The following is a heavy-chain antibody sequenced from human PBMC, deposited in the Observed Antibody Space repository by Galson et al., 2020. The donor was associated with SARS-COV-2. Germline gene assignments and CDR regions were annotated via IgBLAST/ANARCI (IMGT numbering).Heavy chain of an antibody. V-gene: IGHV3-73*01. J-gene: IGHJ3*02. D-gene: IGHD6-6*01. CDR1: GFTFSGSA. CDR3: TRVPPYSRSFWDAFDI. CDR2: IRSKANSYAT. Sequence: GGSLRLSCAASGFTFSGSAMHWVRQASGKGLEWVGRIRSKANSYATAYAESVKGRFTISRDDSKNTAYLQMNSLKTEDTAVYYCTRVPPYSRSFWDAFDIGGQGSMVSVSS.